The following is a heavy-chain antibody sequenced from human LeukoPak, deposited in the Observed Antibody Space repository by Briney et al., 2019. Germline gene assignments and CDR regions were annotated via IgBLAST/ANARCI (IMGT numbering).Heavy chain of an antibody. CDR2: IYHSGST. CDR3: ARGYGSGSYPRGWFDP. D-gene: IGHD3-10*01. J-gene: IGHJ5*02. V-gene: IGHV4-30-2*01. Sequence: PSETLSLTCAVSGGSISSGGYCWSWIRQPPGKGLEWIGYIYHSGSTYYNPSLRSRVTISVDRSKNQFSLKLSSVTAADTAVYYCARGYGSGSYPRGWFDPWGQGTLVTVSS. CDR1: GGSISSGGYC.